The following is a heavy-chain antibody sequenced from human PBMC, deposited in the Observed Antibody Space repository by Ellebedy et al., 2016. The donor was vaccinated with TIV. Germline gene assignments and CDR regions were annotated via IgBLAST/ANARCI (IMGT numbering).Heavy chain of an antibody. CDR2: IYYSGST. J-gene: IGHJ4*02. CDR1: GGSISDYY. D-gene: IGHD6-25*01. V-gene: IGHV4-59*01. Sequence: MPGGSLRLSCTVSGGSISDYYWNWIRQSPGKGLEWIGYIYYSGSTNYNPSLKSRVTISVDTSKNQFPLKLSSVTAADTAVYYWAREYSSAEGFDYWGQGTLVTVSS. CDR3: AREYSSAEGFDY.